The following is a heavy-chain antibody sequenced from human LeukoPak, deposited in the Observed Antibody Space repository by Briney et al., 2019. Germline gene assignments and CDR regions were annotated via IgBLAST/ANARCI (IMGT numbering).Heavy chain of an antibody. CDR1: GFTFSSYA. Sequence: GGSLRLSCAASGFTFSSYAMSWVRQAPGKGLDWVSDISGSGRAIYYAHSVQGRFSISRDNAKNSLYLQMNSLRAEDTAVYYCARTSGGDGYNDAFDIWGQGTMVTVSS. CDR3: ARTSGGDGYNDAFDI. CDR2: ISGSGRAI. V-gene: IGHV3-48*04. D-gene: IGHD5-24*01. J-gene: IGHJ3*02.